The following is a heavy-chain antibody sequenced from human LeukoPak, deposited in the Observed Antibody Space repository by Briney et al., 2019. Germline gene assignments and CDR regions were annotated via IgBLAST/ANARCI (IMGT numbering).Heavy chain of an antibody. CDR2: TRNKANSYTT. CDR1: GFTFSDHY. J-gene: IGHJ4*02. CDR3: ATLVRKSTTIFRG. V-gene: IGHV3-72*01. Sequence: PGGSLRLSCAASGFTFSDHYMDWVRQAPGKGLEWVGRTRNKANSYTTEYAASVKGRFTISRDDSKNSLDLQMNSLKTEDTAVYYCATLVRKSTTIFRGWGQGTLVTVSS. D-gene: IGHD3-9*01.